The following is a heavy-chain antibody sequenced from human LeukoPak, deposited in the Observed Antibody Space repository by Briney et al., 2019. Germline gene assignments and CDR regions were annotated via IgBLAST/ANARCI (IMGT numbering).Heavy chain of an antibody. CDR1: GGSISSSSYY. CDR3: ARRADWGRNNID. J-gene: IGHJ4*02. CDR2: IYYNGST. V-gene: IGHV4-39*01. Sequence: SETLSLTCTVSGGSISSSSYYWGWIRQPPGKGLEWIGSIYYNGSTYYNPSLKSRVTISVDTSKNQFSLKLSSVTAADTAVYYCARRADWGRNNIDWGQGTLVTVSS. D-gene: IGHD1/OR15-1a*01.